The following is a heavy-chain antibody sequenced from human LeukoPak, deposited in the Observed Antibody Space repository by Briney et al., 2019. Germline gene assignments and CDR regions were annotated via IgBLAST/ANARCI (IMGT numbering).Heavy chain of an antibody. J-gene: IGHJ3*02. CDR2: ISSSSSYI. CDR1: GFTFSSYS. V-gene: IGHV3-21*01. D-gene: IGHD3-10*01. CDR3: ARGRIRITMGTNPDI. Sequence: GGSLRLSCAASGFTFSSYSMNWVRQAPGKGLAWASSISSSSSYIYCADSVKGRFTISRDNAKNSLYLQMNSLRAEDTAVYYCARGRIRITMGTNPDIWGQGTMVTVSS.